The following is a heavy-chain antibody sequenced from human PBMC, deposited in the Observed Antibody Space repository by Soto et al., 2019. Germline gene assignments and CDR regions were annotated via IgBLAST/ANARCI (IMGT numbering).Heavy chain of an antibody. D-gene: IGHD4-4*01. CDR3: AGDPDSHYNDSHASSYP. CDR1: AGTFSTYT. Sequence: QVQLVQSGAEVTKPGSSVKVSCKASAGTFSTYTITWVRQAPGQGLEWMGRIIPIIGIINYAQKFQGRVTISADKFTGTAYMELTGLRSDDTAVYYCAGDPDSHYNDSHASSYPWGQGTLVTVSS. V-gene: IGHV1-69*08. J-gene: IGHJ5*02. CDR2: IIPIIGII.